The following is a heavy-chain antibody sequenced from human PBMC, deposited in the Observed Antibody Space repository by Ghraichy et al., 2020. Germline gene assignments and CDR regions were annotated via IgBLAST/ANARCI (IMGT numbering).Heavy chain of an antibody. CDR1: GGNFSDYA. V-gene: IGHV1-69*13. D-gene: IGHD2-2*01. Sequence: SVKVSCKASGGNFSDYAINWVRQAPGQGLEWMGGIIPIFGIRNHAQRFQGRVTVTADEGTSTAYMELSSLRSDDTAVYYCARGLGYCSGSSCFYYGMDVWGLGTTVTVSS. CDR3: ARGLGYCSGSSCFYYGMDV. CDR2: IIPIFGIR. J-gene: IGHJ6*02.